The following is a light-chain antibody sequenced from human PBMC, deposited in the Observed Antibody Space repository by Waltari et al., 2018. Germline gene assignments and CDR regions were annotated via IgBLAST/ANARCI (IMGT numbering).Light chain of an antibody. V-gene: IGLV2-14*03. Sequence: QSALTQPASVSGSPGQSITISCTGTRSDIGGYNHVSWYQQHPGQVPKLIIYDVSGRPSGVSNRFAGSKSGNTASLTSSGLQAEDEADYYCSSYTSSTTNVFGSGTKVTVL. J-gene: IGLJ6*01. CDR2: DVS. CDR3: SSYTSSTTNV. CDR1: RSDIGGYNH.